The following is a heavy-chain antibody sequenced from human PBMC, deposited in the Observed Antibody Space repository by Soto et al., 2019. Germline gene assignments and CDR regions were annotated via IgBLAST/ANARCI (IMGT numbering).Heavy chain of an antibody. D-gene: IGHD5-18*01. J-gene: IGHJ4*02. CDR1: GFTFSSYS. CDR3: VRAACGDCYGYGY. V-gene: IGHV3-48*02. Sequence: EVQLVESGGGLVQPGGSLRLSCAASGFTFSSYSMNWVRQAPGKGLEWVSYVTSTSSTIYYAVSVKGRFTISRDNAKNSLSLQMNSLRDEDTAVYYCVRAACGDCYGYGYWGQGTLVTVSS. CDR2: VTSTSSTI.